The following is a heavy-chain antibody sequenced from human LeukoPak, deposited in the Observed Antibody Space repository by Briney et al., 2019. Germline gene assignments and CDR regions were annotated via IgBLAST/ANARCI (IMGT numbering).Heavy chain of an antibody. CDR1: GFTFSSYW. D-gene: IGHD6-13*01. V-gene: IGHV3-7*01. CDR2: IKQDGSEK. Sequence: GGSLRLSCAASGFTFSSYWMSWVRQAPGKGLEWVANIKQDGSEKYYVDSVKGRFTISRDNAKNSLYLQMNSLRAEDTAVYYCARVGIAAAGTFRYYYYYYMDVWGKGTTVTVSS. J-gene: IGHJ6*03. CDR3: ARVGIAAAGTFRYYYYYYMDV.